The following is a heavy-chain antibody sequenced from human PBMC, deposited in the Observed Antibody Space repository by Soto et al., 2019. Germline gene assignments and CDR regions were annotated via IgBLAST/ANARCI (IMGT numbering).Heavy chain of an antibody. CDR3: AKLTSRSYRLG. D-gene: IGHD3-10*01. CDR2: ISGSGGST. Sequence: EVQLLESGGGLVQPGGSLRLSCAASGFTFSSYAMSWVRQAPGKGLDWVSSISGSGGSTYYADSVKGRFTISRDNSKNTLSLQMNSLRAEDTAVYYCAKLTSRSYRLGWGQGTLVTVSS. CDR1: GFTFSSYA. V-gene: IGHV3-23*01. J-gene: IGHJ4*02.